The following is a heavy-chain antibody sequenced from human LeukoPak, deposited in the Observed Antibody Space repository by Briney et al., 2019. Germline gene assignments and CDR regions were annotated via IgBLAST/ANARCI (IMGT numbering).Heavy chain of an antibody. Sequence: QPGGSLRLSCAASGFTFSSYSMNWVRQAPGKGLEWASYISSGSSTIYYADSVKGRFTISRDNAKDSLCLQMNSLRDEDTAVYYCARENIVVVTAIRDAFDIWGQGTMVTVSS. CDR2: ISSGSSTI. CDR1: GFTFSSYS. CDR3: ARENIVVVTAIRDAFDI. D-gene: IGHD2-21*02. V-gene: IGHV3-48*02. J-gene: IGHJ3*02.